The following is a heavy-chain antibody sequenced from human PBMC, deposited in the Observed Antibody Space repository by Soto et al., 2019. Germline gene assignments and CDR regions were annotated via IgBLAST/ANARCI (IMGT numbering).Heavy chain of an antibody. V-gene: IGHV3-9*01. CDR1: GFTFHDYA. CDR2: ITWNSGSI. D-gene: IGHD6-19*01. J-gene: IGHJ4*01. Sequence: VQLVESGGGLVQPGRSLKLSCAASGFTFHDYAMHWVRQGQGKGLEWVSGITWNSGSIDYADSVKGRFTISRDNAKNSLYLQMNSLRPEDTALYYCAKDIREYSSGWADFDYWGHGTLVTVSS. CDR3: AKDIREYSSGWADFDY.